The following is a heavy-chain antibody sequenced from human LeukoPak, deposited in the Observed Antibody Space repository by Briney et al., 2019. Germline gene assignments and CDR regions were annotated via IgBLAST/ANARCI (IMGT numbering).Heavy chain of an antibody. D-gene: IGHD5-18*01. Sequence: SVEVSCKASGGTFSSYAISWVRQAPGQGLEWMGGIIPIFGTANYAQKFQGRVTITADESTSTAYMELSSLRSEDTAVYYCARRGSGYGYDYWGQGTLITVSS. CDR2: IIPIFGTA. V-gene: IGHV1-69*13. CDR1: GGTFSSYA. J-gene: IGHJ4*02. CDR3: ARRGSGYGYDY.